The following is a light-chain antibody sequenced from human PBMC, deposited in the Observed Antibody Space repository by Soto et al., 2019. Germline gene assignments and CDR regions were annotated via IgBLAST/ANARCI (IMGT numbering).Light chain of an antibody. Sequence: QSALAQPASVSGSPGQSITISCTGTSSDVGGYNYVSWYQQHPGKAPKVIIFEVSNRPSGVSNRFSGSKSGNTASLIISGLKAEDEDDYYCRSYTSTSPLSVFRRATKVTV. CDR3: RSYTSTSPLSV. J-gene: IGLJ1*01. CDR2: EVS. V-gene: IGLV2-14*01. CDR1: SSDVGGYNY.